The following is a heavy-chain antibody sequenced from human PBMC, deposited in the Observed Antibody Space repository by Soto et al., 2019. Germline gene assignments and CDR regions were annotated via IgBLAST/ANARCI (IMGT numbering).Heavy chain of an antibody. CDR3: AREPYSSSSFADY. Sequence: TGGSLRLSCAASGFTFSSYSMNWVRQAPGKGLEWVSYISSSSSTIYYADSVKGRFTISRDNAKNSLYLQMNSLRAEDTAVYYCAREPYSSSSFADYWGQGTLVTVSS. V-gene: IGHV3-48*01. D-gene: IGHD6-6*01. J-gene: IGHJ4*02. CDR1: GFTFSSYS. CDR2: ISSSSSTI.